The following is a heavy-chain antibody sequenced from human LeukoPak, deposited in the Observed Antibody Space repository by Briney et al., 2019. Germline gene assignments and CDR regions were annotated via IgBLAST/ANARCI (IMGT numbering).Heavy chain of an antibody. D-gene: IGHD6-13*01. CDR2: SFCSGST. CDR1: VGSISSSSYY. CDR3: ATVSDSRSWSYYYYMDV. J-gene: IGHJ6*03. Sequence: SETLSLTCTVYVGSISSSSYYSGRVPRPPGKGLEWIGNSFCSGSTYYSRSLQVRLAISLDTSRHQFYLKLSSVTAADMAVYYCATVSDSRSWSYYYYMDVRGKGTKVSICS. V-gene: IGHV4-39*07.